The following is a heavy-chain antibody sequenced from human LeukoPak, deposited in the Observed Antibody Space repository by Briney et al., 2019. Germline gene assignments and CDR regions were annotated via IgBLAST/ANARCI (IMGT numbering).Heavy chain of an antibody. Sequence: GGSLRLCCAASGFTFSRSWMHWVRQAPGNGLVWVSRVNSDGSTTRYADSVKGRFTISRDNAKNTLYLQMNSLRAEDTGVYYCARSTLGDAFDIWGQGTMVTVSS. CDR1: GFTFSRSW. V-gene: IGHV3-74*01. J-gene: IGHJ3*02. CDR3: ARSTLGDAFDI. CDR2: VNSDGSTT. D-gene: IGHD1-1*01.